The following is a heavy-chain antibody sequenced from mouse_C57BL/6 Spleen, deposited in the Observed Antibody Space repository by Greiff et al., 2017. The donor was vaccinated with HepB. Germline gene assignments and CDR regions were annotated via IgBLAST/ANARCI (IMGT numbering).Heavy chain of an antibody. D-gene: IGHD2-4*01. J-gene: IGHJ2*01. V-gene: IGHV1-42*01. CDR1: GYSFTGYY. CDR2: INPSTGGT. Sequence: VQLKESGPELVKPGASVKISCKASGYSFTGYYMNWVKQSPEKSLEWIGEINPSTGGTTYNQKFKAKATLTVDKSSSTAYMQLKSLTSEDSAVYYCARGHYDSFDYWGQGTTLTVSS. CDR3: ARGHYDSFDY.